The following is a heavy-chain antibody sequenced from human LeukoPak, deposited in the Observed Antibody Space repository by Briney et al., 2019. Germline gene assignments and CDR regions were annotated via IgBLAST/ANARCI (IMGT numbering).Heavy chain of an antibody. D-gene: IGHD3-22*01. CDR2: ISGSGGST. CDR3: AKQPYPYYYDSSGYYPDY. Sequence: PGGSLRLSCAASGFTFSSYAMSWVRQAPGKGLEWVSAISGSGGSTHYADSVKGRFTISRDNSKNTLYLQMNSLRAEDTAVYYCAKQPYPYYYDSSGYYPDYWGQGTLVTVSS. J-gene: IGHJ4*02. CDR1: GFTFSSYA. V-gene: IGHV3-23*01.